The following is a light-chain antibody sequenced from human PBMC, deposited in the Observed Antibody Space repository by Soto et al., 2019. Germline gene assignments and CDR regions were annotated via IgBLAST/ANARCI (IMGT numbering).Light chain of an antibody. V-gene: IGLV2-14*03. Sequence: QSVLTQPASVSGSPGQSITVSCTGTSSDIGGYNYVSWYQQHPGKAPKLIIHDVTDRPSGVSYRFSGSKSGNTASLTISGLQAEDEADYYCISYTSASLYVFGTGTKSPS. CDR3: ISYTSASLYV. CDR2: DVT. J-gene: IGLJ1*01. CDR1: SSDIGGYNY.